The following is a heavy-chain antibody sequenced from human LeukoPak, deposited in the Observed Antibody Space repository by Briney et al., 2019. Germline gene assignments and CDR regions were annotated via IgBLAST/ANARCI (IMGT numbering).Heavy chain of an antibody. CDR3: ARHMGAVGRSYNWFDP. V-gene: IGHV4-59*08. J-gene: IGHJ5*02. D-gene: IGHD3-10*01. Sequence: PSETLSLTCTVSGGSISSYYWSWIRQPPGKGLEWIGYIYYSGSTNYNPSLKSRVTISVDTSKNQFSLKLSSVTAADTAVYYCARHMGAVGRSYNWFDPWGQGTLVTVSS. CDR2: IYYSGST. CDR1: GGSISSYY.